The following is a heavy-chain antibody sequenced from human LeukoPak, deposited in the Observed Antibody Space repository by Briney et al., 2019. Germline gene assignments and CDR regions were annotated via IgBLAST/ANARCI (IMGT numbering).Heavy chain of an antibody. D-gene: IGHD6-19*01. CDR2: IDSGGST. Sequence: QPGGSLRLSCAASVFTVSSNYMSWVRQAPGKGLEWVSVIDSGGSTYYAGSVKGRFTISRDNSKNTLYLQMNSLRAEDTAVYYCATGGEIDGSGWYEGSFDYWSQGTVVTVSS. CDR3: ATGGEIDGSGWYEGSFDY. CDR1: VFTVSSNY. J-gene: IGHJ4*02. V-gene: IGHV3-53*01.